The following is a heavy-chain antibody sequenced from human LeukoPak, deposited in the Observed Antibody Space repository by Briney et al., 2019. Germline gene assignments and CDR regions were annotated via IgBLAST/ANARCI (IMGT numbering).Heavy chain of an antibody. CDR2: ISGSGGST. CDR1: RFTFSSYA. D-gene: IGHD4-23*01. CDR3: AKVDYGGTVEDY. Sequence: RGSLRLSCAASRFTFSSYAMSWVRQAPGKGLEWVSAISGSGGSTYYADSVKGRFTISRDNSKNTLYLQMNSLRAEDTAVYYCAKVDYGGTVEDYWGQGTLVTVSS. J-gene: IGHJ4*02. V-gene: IGHV3-23*01.